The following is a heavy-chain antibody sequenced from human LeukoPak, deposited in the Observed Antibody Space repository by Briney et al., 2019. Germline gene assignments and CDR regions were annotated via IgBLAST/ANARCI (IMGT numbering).Heavy chain of an antibody. CDR3: ARVESRYFDWLFYF. CDR1: GYTFTSYG. J-gene: IGHJ4*02. D-gene: IGHD3-9*01. Sequence: ASVKVSCKASGYTFTSYGISWVRQAPGQGLEWMGWISAYNGNTNYAQKLKGRVTMTTDTSTSTAYMELRSLRSDDTAVYYCARVESRYFDWLFYFWGQGTLVTVSS. CDR2: ISAYNGNT. V-gene: IGHV1-18*01.